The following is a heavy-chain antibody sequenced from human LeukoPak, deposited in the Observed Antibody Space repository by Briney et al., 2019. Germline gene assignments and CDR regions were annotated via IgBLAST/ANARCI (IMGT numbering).Heavy chain of an antibody. CDR2: IYTSGST. V-gene: IGHV4-4*07. Sequence: SETLSLTCTVSGGSISSYYRSWIRQPAGKGLEWIGRIYTSGSTNYNPSLKSRVTMSVDTSKNQFSLKLSSVTAADTAVYYCARDRSSGWNAFDIWGQGTMVTVSS. J-gene: IGHJ3*02. CDR1: GGSISSYY. D-gene: IGHD6-19*01. CDR3: ARDRSSGWNAFDI.